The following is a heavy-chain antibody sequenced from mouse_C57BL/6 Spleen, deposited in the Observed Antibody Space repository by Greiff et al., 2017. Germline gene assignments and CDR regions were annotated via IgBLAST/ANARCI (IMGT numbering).Heavy chain of an antibody. J-gene: IGHJ3*01. CDR3: ASYYSNYAWFAY. CDR2: IDPSDSST. CDR1: GYTCTSYG. V-gene: IGHV1-59*01. D-gene: IGHD2-5*01. Sequence: QVQLQQPGAELVRPGTSVKLSCKASGYTCTSYGMHWVKQRPGQGLEWIGVIDPSDSSTNYNQKFTGKATLTVDTSSSTAYMQLSSLTSEDSAVYYCASYYSNYAWFAYWGQGTLVTVSA.